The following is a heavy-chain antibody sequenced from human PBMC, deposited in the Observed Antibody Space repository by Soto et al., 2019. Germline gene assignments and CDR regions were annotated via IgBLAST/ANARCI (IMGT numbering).Heavy chain of an antibody. Sequence: GGSLRLSCAASGFTVSSNYMSWVRQAPGKGLEWVSVIYSGGTTYYADSVRGRFTISRDNSKNTLFLQMNSLRAEDTAVYYCARAKASSPIDYWGQXTLVTVSS. D-gene: IGHD6-6*01. CDR3: ARAKASSPIDY. CDR2: IYSGGTT. V-gene: IGHV3-53*01. J-gene: IGHJ4*02. CDR1: GFTVSSNY.